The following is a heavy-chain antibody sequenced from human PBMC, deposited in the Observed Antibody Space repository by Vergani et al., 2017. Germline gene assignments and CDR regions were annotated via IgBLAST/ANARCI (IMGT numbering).Heavy chain of an antibody. CDR2: IRSKATSYDT. D-gene: IGHD3-22*01. V-gene: IGHV3-73*01. CDR3: TRPSGYNDY. CDR1: GFTFSCSA. Sequence: EVQLVESGGGLVQPGGSLKLSCAASGFTFSCSAMHWVRGTSGKGLEWVGRIRSKATSYDTAYAASVKGRFTISRDDSKNTAYLQMNSLKTEDTAVYYCTRPSGYNDYWSQGTLVTVSS. J-gene: IGHJ4*02.